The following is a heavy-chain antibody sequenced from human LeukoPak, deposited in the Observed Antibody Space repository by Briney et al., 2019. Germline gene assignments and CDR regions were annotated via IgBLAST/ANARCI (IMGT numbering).Heavy chain of an antibody. CDR3: AKTLRWEAVADGIDY. J-gene: IGHJ4*02. Sequence: QTGGSLRLSCAASGFTFSSYAMSWVRQAPGKGLEWVSAISGSGGSTYYADSVKGRFTISRDNSKNTLYLQMNSLRAEDTAVYYCAKTLRWEAVADGIDYWGQGTLSPSPQ. CDR1: GFTFSSYA. V-gene: IGHV3-23*01. D-gene: IGHD6-19*01. CDR2: ISGSGGST.